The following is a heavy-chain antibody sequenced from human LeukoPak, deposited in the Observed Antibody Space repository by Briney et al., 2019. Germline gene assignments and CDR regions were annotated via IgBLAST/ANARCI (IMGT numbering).Heavy chain of an antibody. J-gene: IGHJ6*02. Sequence: SETLSLTCTVSGGSISSYYWSWLRQPPGKGLEWIGYIYYSGSTNYNPSLKSRVTISVDTSKNQFSLKLSSVTPADTAVYYCAGKYPDYYYGMDVWGQGTTVTVSS. V-gene: IGHV4-59*01. D-gene: IGHD2-2*01. CDR2: IYYSGST. CDR1: GGSISSYY. CDR3: AGKYPDYYYGMDV.